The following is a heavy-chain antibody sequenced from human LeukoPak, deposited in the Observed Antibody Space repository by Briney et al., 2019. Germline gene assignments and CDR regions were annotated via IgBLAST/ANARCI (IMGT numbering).Heavy chain of an antibody. Sequence: GASVKVSCKASGFTFTSYGFSWVRQAPGQGIEWMGWISAYNGDTEYAQKFLGRVTMTMDTSTNTVYMELMSLRYDDTAMYYCARIRNYHLQEAVDIWGQGTMVTVSS. CDR1: GFTFTSYG. CDR2: ISAYNGDT. V-gene: IGHV1-18*01. J-gene: IGHJ3*02. D-gene: IGHD4-11*01. CDR3: ARIRNYHLQEAVDI.